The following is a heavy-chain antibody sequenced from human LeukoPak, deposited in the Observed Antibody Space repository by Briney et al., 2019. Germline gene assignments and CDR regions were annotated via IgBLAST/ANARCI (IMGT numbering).Heavy chain of an antibody. CDR2: IIPIFGTA. Sequence: GASVKVSCKASGGTFSSYAISWVRQAPGQGLEWMGGIIPIFGTANYAQKSQGRVTITADESTSTAYMELSSLRSEDTAVYYCARDREFSSGWHGDDYWGQGTLVTVSS. D-gene: IGHD6-19*01. CDR1: GGTFSSYA. CDR3: ARDREFSSGWHGDDY. V-gene: IGHV1-69*13. J-gene: IGHJ4*02.